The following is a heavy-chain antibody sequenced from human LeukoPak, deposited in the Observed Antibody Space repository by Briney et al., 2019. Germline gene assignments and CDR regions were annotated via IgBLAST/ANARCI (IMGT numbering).Heavy chain of an antibody. CDR1: GGSISSYY. V-gene: IGHV4-4*07. J-gene: IGHJ4*02. D-gene: IGHD4-17*01. CDR3: VREGRTGDYEGY. CDR2: VAGSGST. Sequence: PSETLSLTCTVSGGSISSYYWSWIRQPAGKGLEWIGRVAGSGSTNYSPSLRSRATMSVDKTKNQFSLTLTAVTAADTAVYYCVREGRTGDYEGYWGPGTLVTVSS.